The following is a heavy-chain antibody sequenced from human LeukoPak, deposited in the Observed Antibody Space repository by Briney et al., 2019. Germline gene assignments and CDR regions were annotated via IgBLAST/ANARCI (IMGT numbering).Heavy chain of an antibody. J-gene: IGHJ5*02. CDR2: INSNRGRT. V-gene: IGHV1-2*02. CDR1: GYTYTVHY. D-gene: IGHD2-2*01. CDR3: ARAEVLSWRYCSSTSCYWHWFDP. Sequence: TVKVSCKASGYTYTVHYIHWARHPPGQALEPMRWINSNRGRTNYAQKFQDSDTMTRDTSISTAYMELSRLRSDDTAVYYCARAEVLSWRYCSSTSCYWHWFDPWGQGTLVTVSS.